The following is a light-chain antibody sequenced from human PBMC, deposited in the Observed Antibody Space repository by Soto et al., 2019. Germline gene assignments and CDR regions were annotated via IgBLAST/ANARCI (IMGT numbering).Light chain of an antibody. CDR1: RSDVGGYNY. Sequence: QSALTQPPSASGSPGQSVTISCTGTRSDVGGYNYVSWYQQHPGKAPKLMIYEVSKRPSGVPDRFSGSKSGNTASLTVSGLQAEDEAAYYCSSYAGSNNLVFGGGTQLTVL. J-gene: IGLJ2*01. CDR3: SSYAGSNNLV. CDR2: EVS. V-gene: IGLV2-8*01.